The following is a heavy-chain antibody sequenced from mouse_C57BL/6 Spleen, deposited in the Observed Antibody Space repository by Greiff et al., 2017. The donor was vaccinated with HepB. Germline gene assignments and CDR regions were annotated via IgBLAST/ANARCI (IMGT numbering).Heavy chain of an antibody. Sequence: EVQWVESGGGLVQPGGSMKLSCAASGFTFSDAWMDWVRQSPEKGLEWVAEIRNKANNHATYYAESVKGRFTISRDDSKSSVYLQMNSLRAEDTGIYYCTDYYGSTPFAYWGQGTLVTVSA. CDR2: IRNKANNHAT. V-gene: IGHV6-6*01. D-gene: IGHD1-1*01. CDR3: TDYYGSTPFAY. J-gene: IGHJ3*01. CDR1: GFTFSDAW.